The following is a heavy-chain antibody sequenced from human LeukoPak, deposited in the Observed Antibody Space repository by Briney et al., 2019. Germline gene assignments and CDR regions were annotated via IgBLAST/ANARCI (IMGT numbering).Heavy chain of an antibody. Sequence: PGGSLRLSCAASGFTVSSNYMSWVRQAPGKGLEWVSVIYSGGSTYYADSVKGRFTISRDNAKNSLYLQMNSLRAEDTAVYYCASERITMVRGVIHRQFDYWGQGTLVTVSS. J-gene: IGHJ4*02. D-gene: IGHD3-10*01. CDR1: GFTVSSNY. V-gene: IGHV3-66*01. CDR2: IYSGGST. CDR3: ASERITMVRGVIHRQFDY.